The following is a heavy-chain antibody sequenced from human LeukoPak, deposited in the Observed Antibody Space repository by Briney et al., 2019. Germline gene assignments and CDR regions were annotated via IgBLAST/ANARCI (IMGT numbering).Heavy chain of an antibody. CDR3: ARDVSEGFGERVIDAFDI. CDR1: GYTFINHN. Sequence: ASVKVSCKASGYTFINHNIAWVRQAPGQGLEWMGWISAYNGNTNYAQKVQGRVAMTTDRSTTTAYMELRGLRSDDTAVYFCARDVSEGFGERVIDAFDIWGQGTMVTVSS. V-gene: IGHV1-18*01. CDR2: ISAYNGNT. J-gene: IGHJ3*02. D-gene: IGHD3-10*01.